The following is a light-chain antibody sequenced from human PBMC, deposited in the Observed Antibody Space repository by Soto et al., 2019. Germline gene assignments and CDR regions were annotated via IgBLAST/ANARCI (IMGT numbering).Light chain of an antibody. CDR3: SPYTSSSTLGV. Sequence: QSALTQPRSVSGSPGQSVTISCTGTSTDVGGYNYVSWYQQHPGKAPKLMIYDVSNRPSGVSNRFSGSKSGNTASLTISGLQAEDEADYYCSPYTSSSTLGVFGTGTKVTVL. V-gene: IGLV2-14*01. CDR2: DVS. J-gene: IGLJ1*01. CDR1: STDVGGYNY.